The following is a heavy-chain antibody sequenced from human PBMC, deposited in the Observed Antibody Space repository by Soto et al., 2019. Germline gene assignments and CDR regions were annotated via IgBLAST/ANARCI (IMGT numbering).Heavy chain of an antibody. CDR1: GFNFRNYG. Sequence: PGGSLRLSCTASGFNFRNYGMHWVRQAPGKGLEWVAVTSNDGSVKIYGDTVKGRFTTSRDNSKSTLYLQMNSLRAEDTAIYYCAKGSGGSCYSPSDCWGQGTLVTVSS. V-gene: IGHV3-30*18. CDR3: AKGSGGSCYSPSDC. D-gene: IGHD2-15*01. J-gene: IGHJ4*02. CDR2: TSNDGSVK.